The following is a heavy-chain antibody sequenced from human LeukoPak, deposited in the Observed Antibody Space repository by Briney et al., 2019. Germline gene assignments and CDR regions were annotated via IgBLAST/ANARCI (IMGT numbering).Heavy chain of an antibody. J-gene: IGHJ5*02. CDR1: GYSISSGYY. V-gene: IGHV4-38-2*02. D-gene: IGHD3-10*01. CDR2: IYHSGST. CDR3: ARHPPGHFDYYGSWRYWFDP. Sequence: SETLSLTCTVPGYSISSGYYWGWIRPPPGKGLEWIGSIYHSGSTYYNPSLKSRVTISVDTSKNQFSLKLSSVTAADTAVYYCARHPPGHFDYYGSWRYWFDPWGQGTLVTVSS.